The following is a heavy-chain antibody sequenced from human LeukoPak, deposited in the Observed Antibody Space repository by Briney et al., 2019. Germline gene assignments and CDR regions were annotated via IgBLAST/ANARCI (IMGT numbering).Heavy chain of an antibody. D-gene: IGHD6-6*01. CDR1: GFTFSSYA. CDR3: AKFHGSSSNYYGMDV. CDR2: ISGSGHNT. V-gene: IGHV3-23*01. Sequence: PGGSLRLSCAASGFTFSSYAMSWVRQAPGKGLEWVSTISGSGHNTYYADSVKGRFTISRDNSKDTLFLQMNSLRAEDTAVYYRAKFHGSSSNYYGMDVWGQGTTVTVSS. J-gene: IGHJ6*02.